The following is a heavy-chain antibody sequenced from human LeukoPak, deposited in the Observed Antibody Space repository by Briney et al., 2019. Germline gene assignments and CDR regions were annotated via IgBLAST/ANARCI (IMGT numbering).Heavy chain of an antibody. D-gene: IGHD2-15*01. CDR2: ITGSGGST. J-gene: IGHJ4*02. CDR3: AKGLSVASSFFDY. V-gene: IGHV3-23*01. Sequence: GGSLRLSCAASGFTFSSNAMSWVRQAPGKGLEWVSYITGSGGSTLYADSVKGRFTVSRDNSKNTLFLQMNSLRAEDTAVYYCAKGLSVASSFFDYWGQGTLVTVSS. CDR1: GFTFSSNA.